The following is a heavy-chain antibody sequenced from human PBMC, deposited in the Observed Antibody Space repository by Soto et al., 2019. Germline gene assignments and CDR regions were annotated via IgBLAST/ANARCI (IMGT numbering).Heavy chain of an antibody. CDR3: ARVGLLRPFSQLDS. V-gene: IGHV1-69*01. Sequence: QVQLVQSGAEVTKPGSSVKVSCKASGGNFSSYAISLVRQAPGQGLEWMGGIIPIVGTANYAQKFQGRVTITADESTSKGDMELSSLRSEDTAVYYCARVGLLRPFSQLDSWGQGTLVTVSS. CDR2: IIPIVGTA. J-gene: IGHJ4*02. CDR1: GGNFSSYA. D-gene: IGHD3-22*01.